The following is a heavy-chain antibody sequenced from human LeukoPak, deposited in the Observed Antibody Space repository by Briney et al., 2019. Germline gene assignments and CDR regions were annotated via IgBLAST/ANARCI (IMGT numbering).Heavy chain of an antibody. Sequence: GRSLRLSVAASGFTFSGYALHGGGRAPGKGLEWVAVILYDGTNKYYADPVKGRFTISRHNSKDTLYLQMNSLRPEDTAEYYCARAWPPDYWGQGTLVSVSS. J-gene: IGHJ4*02. CDR3: ARAWPPDY. V-gene: IGHV3-30-3*01. D-gene: IGHD5-24*01. CDR1: GFTFSGYA. CDR2: ILYDGTNK.